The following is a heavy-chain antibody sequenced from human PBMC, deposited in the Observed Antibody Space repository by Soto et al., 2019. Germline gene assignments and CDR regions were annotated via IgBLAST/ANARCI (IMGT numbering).Heavy chain of an antibody. V-gene: IGHV1-18*01. CDR1: GYTFTSYG. J-gene: IGHJ4*02. Sequence: ASVKVSCKASGYTFTSYGISWVRQAPGQGLEWMGWISAYNGNTNYAQKLQGRVTMTTDTSTSTAYMELRSLRSDDTAVYYCASNHRHDYVWGSARACVFDYWGQGTLVTVSS. CDR2: ISAYNGNT. D-gene: IGHD3-16*01. CDR3: ASNHRHDYVWGSARACVFDY.